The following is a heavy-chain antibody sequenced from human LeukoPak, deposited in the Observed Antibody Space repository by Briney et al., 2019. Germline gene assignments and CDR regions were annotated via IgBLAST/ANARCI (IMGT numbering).Heavy chain of an antibody. D-gene: IGHD6-19*01. J-gene: IGHJ4*02. Sequence: GGSLRLSCAASGFTFSTYEMNWVRQAPGKGLEWVSYISGTGTTIYYADSVKGRFTISRDNSKNSLYLQMNSLRSDDAALYYCARESESSGWYDYWGQGTLVTVSS. CDR2: ISGTGTTI. CDR3: ARESESSGWYDY. CDR1: GFTFSTYE. V-gene: IGHV3-48*03.